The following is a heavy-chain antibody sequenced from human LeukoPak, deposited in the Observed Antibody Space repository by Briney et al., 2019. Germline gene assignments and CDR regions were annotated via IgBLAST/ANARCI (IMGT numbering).Heavy chain of an antibody. CDR2: IYYSGTT. Sequence: SETLSLTCTVSGGSISSYYWSWIRQPPGKGLEWIGYIYYSGTTHYNPSLKSRVTISVDMSKNHFSLNLRSVTAADTAVYYCSSYDSSGRTDYWGQGTLVTVSS. J-gene: IGHJ4*02. CDR1: GGSISSYY. CDR3: SSYDSSGRTDY. V-gene: IGHV4-59*01. D-gene: IGHD3-22*01.